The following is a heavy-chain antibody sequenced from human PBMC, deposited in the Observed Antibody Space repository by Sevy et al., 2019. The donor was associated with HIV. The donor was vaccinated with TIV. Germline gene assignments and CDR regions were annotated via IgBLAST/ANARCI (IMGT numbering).Heavy chain of an antibody. CDR2: ISYDGSNK. J-gene: IGHJ3*02. CDR3: AREDYGVYFSRSSGKNAFDI. V-gene: IGHV3-30-3*01. Sequence: GGSLRLSCAASGFTFSSYAMHWVRQAPGKGLEWVAVISYDGSNKYYADSVKGRFTISRDNSKNTLYLQMNSLRAEDTAVYYCAREDYGVYFSRSSGKNAFDIWGQGTMVTVSS. CDR1: GFTFSSYA. D-gene: IGHD4-17*01.